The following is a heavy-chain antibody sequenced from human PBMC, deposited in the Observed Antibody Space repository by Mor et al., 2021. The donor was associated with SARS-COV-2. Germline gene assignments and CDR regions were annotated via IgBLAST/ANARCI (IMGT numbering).Heavy chain of an antibody. Sequence: HWVRQAPGQGLEWMAWINTNSGVTKDAQKFQGRVTMTSDTSSSMVYLELNSLRPDDTAVYYCARGDEGVFDY. CDR3: ARGDEGVFDY. J-gene: IGHJ4*01. CDR2: INTNSGVT. D-gene: IGHD2-21*01. V-gene: IGHV1-2*02.